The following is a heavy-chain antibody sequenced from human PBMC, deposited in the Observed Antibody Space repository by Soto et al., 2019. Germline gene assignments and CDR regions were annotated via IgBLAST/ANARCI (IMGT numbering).Heavy chain of an antibody. D-gene: IGHD1-26*01. CDR3: ARQSGGYYYYVMDV. V-gene: IGHV4-59*08. CDR2: IYYSGTT. J-gene: IGHJ6*02. Sequence: PSETLSLTCTVSGGSIIDYYWSWIRQPPGKGLEWIGYIYYSGTTDYSPSLKSRVTISVDTSKNQFSLKLSSVTAADSAIYYCARQSGGYYYYVMDVWGQGTKVTVSS. CDR1: GGSIIDYY.